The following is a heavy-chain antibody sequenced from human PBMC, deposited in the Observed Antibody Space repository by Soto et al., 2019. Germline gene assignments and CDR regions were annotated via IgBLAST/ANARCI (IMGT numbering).Heavy chain of an antibody. V-gene: IGHV4-61*01. J-gene: IGHJ6*02. Sequence: QVQLQESGPGLVKPSETLSLTCTVSGGSVSSGSYYWSWIRQPPGKGLEWIGYIYYSGSTNYNPSLKKRVTIPIDTSKNQFSLKLISVTAADTAVNYCARDEYYDFWSGYYSRVGYYAMDVWGQGTTVTVSS. D-gene: IGHD3-3*01. CDR2: IYYSGST. CDR3: ARDEYYDFWSGYYSRVGYYAMDV. CDR1: GGSVSSGSYY.